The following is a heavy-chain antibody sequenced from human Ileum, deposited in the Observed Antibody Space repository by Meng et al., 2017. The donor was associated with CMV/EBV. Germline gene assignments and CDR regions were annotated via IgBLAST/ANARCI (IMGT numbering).Heavy chain of an antibody. CDR2: IYSGGST. Sequence: GESLKISCAASGFTVSSNYMSWVRQAPGKGLEWVSVIYSGGSTYYADSVKGRFTISRDNSKNTLYLHMNSLRAEDTAVYYCARVSGGSSWHYYYYYGMDVWGQGTTVTVSS. V-gene: IGHV3-53*01. J-gene: IGHJ6*02. CDR1: GFTVSSNY. D-gene: IGHD6-13*01. CDR3: ARVSGGSSWHYYYYYGMDV.